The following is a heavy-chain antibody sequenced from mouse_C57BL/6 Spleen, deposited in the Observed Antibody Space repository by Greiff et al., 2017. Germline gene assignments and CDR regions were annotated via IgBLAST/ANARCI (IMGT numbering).Heavy chain of an antibody. D-gene: IGHD1-1*01. J-gene: IGHJ1*03. CDR3: AIGTGGSSHIFYWYFDV. Sequence: QVQLQQPGAELVKPGASVKVSCKASGYTFTSYWMHWVKQRPGHGLEWIGRIHPSDSDTNYNQKFKGKATLTVDKSSSTAYMQLSSLTSEGSAVYYGAIGTGGSSHIFYWYFDVWGTGTTVTVSS. CDR1: GYTFTSYW. V-gene: IGHV1-74*01. CDR2: IHPSDSDT.